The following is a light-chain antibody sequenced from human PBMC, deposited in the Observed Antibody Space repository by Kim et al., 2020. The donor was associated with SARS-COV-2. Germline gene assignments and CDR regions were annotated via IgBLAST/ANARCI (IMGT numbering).Light chain of an antibody. Sequence: GQSITSSCTGTSSDIGDYNYVSWYQQHPGKAPKLLIYNVSNRPSGVSNRFSGSKSGNTASLTISGLQAEDEADYYCSSYTGSNTLLFGGGTQLTVL. CDR3: SSYTGSNTLL. V-gene: IGLV2-14*03. CDR1: SSDIGDYNY. CDR2: NVS. J-gene: IGLJ2*01.